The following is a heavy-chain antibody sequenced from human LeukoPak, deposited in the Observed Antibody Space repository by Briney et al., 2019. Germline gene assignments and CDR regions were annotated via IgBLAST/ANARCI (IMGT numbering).Heavy chain of an antibody. CDR1: GGSISSGSYY. CDR3: AREVGATTLDAFDI. Sequence: SETLSLTCTVSGGSISSGSYYWSWIRQPAGKGLEWIGRIYTSGSTNYNPSLKSRVTISVDPSKNQFSLKLSSVTAADTAVYYCAREVGATTLDAFDIWGQGTMVTVSS. V-gene: IGHV4-61*02. J-gene: IGHJ3*02. D-gene: IGHD1-26*01. CDR2: IYTSGST.